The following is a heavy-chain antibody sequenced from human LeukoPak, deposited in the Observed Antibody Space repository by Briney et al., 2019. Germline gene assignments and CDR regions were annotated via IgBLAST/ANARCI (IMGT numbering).Heavy chain of an antibody. Sequence: GGSLRLSCAASGFTFSSYNMNWVRQAPGKGLEWVSSISSRSTDIYYGDSVKGRFTISRDNAKNSLYLQMNSLRAEDTAIYYCARGTLPAASAFDYWGQGTLVTVSS. V-gene: IGHV3-21*06. CDR2: ISSRSTDI. J-gene: IGHJ4*02. CDR3: ARGTLPAASAFDY. D-gene: IGHD2-2*01. CDR1: GFTFSSYN.